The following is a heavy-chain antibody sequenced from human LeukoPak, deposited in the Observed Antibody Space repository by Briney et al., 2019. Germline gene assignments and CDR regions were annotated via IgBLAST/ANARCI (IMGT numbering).Heavy chain of an antibody. CDR1: GFTFTNYD. CDR2: IDTAGDT. V-gene: IGHV3-13*01. D-gene: IGHD3-22*01. J-gene: IGHJ4*01. CDR3: VRLSPYDSSGYYYDY. Sequence: GGSLRLSCAASGFTFTNYDMHWVRQATGKGLEWVSGIDTAGDTYYPGSVKGRFTISRENAKNSMYLQMNSLRAGDSAVYYCVRLSPYDSSGYYYDYWGHGTLVTVSS.